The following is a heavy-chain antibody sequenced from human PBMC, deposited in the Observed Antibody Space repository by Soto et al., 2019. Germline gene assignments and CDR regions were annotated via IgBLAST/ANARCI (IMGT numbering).Heavy chain of an antibody. J-gene: IGHJ6*02. CDR1: GYTFTGYY. CDR2: INPNSGGT. V-gene: IGHV1-2*04. D-gene: IGHD5-18*01. Sequence: ASVRVYCSASGYTFTGYYMHWVRQAPGQGLEWMGWINPNSGGTNYAQKFQGWVTMTRDTSISTAYMELSRLRSDDTAVYYCARDEVDTAMVSYYGMDVWGQGTTVTVSS. CDR3: ARDEVDTAMVSYYGMDV.